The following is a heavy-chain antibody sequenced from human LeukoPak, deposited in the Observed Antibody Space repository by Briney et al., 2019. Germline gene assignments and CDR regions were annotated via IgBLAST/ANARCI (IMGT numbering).Heavy chain of an antibody. Sequence: GGSLRLSCAASGFTFSSYGMHWVRQAPGKGLEWVAFIRYDGSNKYYADSVKGRFTISRDNSKNTLYLQMNSLRAEDTAVYYCAKDGRQQLASFDYWGQGTLVTVSS. CDR1: GFTFSSYG. J-gene: IGHJ4*02. CDR2: IRYDGSNK. D-gene: IGHD6-13*01. V-gene: IGHV3-30*02. CDR3: AKDGRQQLASFDY.